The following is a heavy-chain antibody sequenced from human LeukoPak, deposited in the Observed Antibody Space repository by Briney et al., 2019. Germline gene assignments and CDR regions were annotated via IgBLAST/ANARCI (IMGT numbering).Heavy chain of an antibody. CDR3: ARDPNCSSTSCYGY. CDR1: GGSFSGYY. J-gene: IGHJ4*02. V-gene: IGHV4-30-4*08. CDR2: IYYSGST. D-gene: IGHD2-2*01. Sequence: SETLSLTCAVYGGSFSGYYWSWIRQPPGKGLEWIGYIYYSGSTYYNPSLKSRVTISVDTSKNQFSLKLSSVTAADTAVYYCARDPNCSSTSCYGYWGQGTLVTVSS.